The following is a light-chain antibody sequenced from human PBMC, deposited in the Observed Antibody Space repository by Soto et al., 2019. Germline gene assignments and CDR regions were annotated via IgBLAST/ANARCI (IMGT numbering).Light chain of an antibody. CDR2: EVS. CDR1: SSDVGTYNR. Sequence: QSVLTQPPSVSGSPGQSVAISCTGTSSDVGTYNRVSWHQQPPGAAPKLMIYEVSNRPSGVPDRFSGSKSGNTASLTISGLQAEDEADYYCSSYTGSTTYVFVTGTKVTF. CDR3: SSYTGSTTYV. J-gene: IGLJ1*01. V-gene: IGLV2-18*02.